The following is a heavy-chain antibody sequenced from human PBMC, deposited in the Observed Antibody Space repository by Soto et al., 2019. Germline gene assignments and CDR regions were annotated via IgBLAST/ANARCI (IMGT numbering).Heavy chain of an antibody. CDR1: GYTFNDYY. J-gene: IGHJ6*02. CDR2: INPITGDT. CDR3: GSDINSNILTGLDYYYGMDV. Sequence: ASVKVSCKASGYTFNDYYIHWVRQAPGQGLEWIGWINPITGDTTYAQKFQGRVTITSDTSIDTAYMELSSLRSDDTAVFYCGSDINSNILTGLDYYYGMDVWGQGTTVTVSS. V-gene: IGHV1-2*02. D-gene: IGHD3-9*01.